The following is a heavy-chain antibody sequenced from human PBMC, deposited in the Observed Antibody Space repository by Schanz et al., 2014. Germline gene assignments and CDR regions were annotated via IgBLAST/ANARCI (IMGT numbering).Heavy chain of an antibody. CDR3: ARDRDQWDGNYLDY. CDR1: GYFFSSYG. D-gene: IGHD1-26*01. J-gene: IGHJ4*02. Sequence: QVQLVQSGAEVRKPGASVKVSCKASGYFFSSYGISWVRQAPGQGLEWMGWISPYNGNTKYAEKLEDRVTMTTDISTSTAYMQLRSLTSDDTAVYYYARDRDQWDGNYLDYWGQGTLVTVSS. V-gene: IGHV1-18*01. CDR2: ISPYNGNT.